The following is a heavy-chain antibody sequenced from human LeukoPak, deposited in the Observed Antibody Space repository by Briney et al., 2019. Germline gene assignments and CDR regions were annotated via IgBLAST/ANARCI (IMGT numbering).Heavy chain of an antibody. CDR1: GFTLSNYA. D-gene: IGHD7-27*01. J-gene: IGHJ4*02. CDR3: ASAGRLEGTNWGTIDS. Sequence: PGGSLRLSCAASGFTLSNYAMHWVRQAPGKGLEWVAVIWNDGGNENYADSVKGRFTISRDTSRNTLPLQMNSLGVDDTAVYWCASAGRLEGTNWGTIDSWGRGTLVNVYS. CDR2: IWNDGGNE. V-gene: IGHV3-33*01.